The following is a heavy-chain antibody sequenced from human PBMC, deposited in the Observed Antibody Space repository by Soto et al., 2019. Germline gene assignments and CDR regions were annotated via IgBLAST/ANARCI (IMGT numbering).Heavy chain of an antibody. J-gene: IGHJ3*02. CDR2: IYYSGST. V-gene: IGHV4-59*01. CDR1: GGSISSYY. CDR3: ARGAKIVGASYAFDI. D-gene: IGHD1-26*01. Sequence: QVQLQESGPGLVKPSETLSLTCTVSGGSISSYYWGWIRQPPGKGLEWIGYIYYSGSTNYNPSLKSRVTISVDTSKNQFSLKLSSVTAADTAVYYCARGAKIVGASYAFDIWGQGTMVTVSS.